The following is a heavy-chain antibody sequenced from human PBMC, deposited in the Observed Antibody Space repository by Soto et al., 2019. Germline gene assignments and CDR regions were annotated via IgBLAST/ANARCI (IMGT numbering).Heavy chain of an antibody. J-gene: IGHJ4*02. Sequence: GGSLRLSCAASGFTFNIYAMTWIRQAPGKGLEWVSAISRYGDITYYADSVEGRFSISRDNSKNTLYLQMNSLRAEDTAVYYCAKDRYLDHDSRGYLFDNWGQGTQVTVSS. CDR3: AKDRYLDHDSRGYLFDN. D-gene: IGHD3-22*01. CDR1: GFTFNIYA. CDR2: ISRYGDIT. V-gene: IGHV3-23*01.